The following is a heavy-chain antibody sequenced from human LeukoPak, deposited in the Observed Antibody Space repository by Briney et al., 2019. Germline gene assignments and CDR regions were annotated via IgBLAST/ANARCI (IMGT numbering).Heavy chain of an antibody. V-gene: IGHV3-23*01. D-gene: IGHD3-9*01. Sequence: WIRPAPGKGLEWVSAISGSGCITYYADYVKGRFTISRDNSKNTLYLQMTSLRAEDTAVYYCALLTGFDYWGQGTLVTVSS. CDR2: ISGSGCIT. J-gene: IGHJ4*02. CDR3: ALLTGFDY.